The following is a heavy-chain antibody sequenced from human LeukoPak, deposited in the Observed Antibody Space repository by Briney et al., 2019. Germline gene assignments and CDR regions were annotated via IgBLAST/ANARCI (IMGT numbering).Heavy chain of an antibody. CDR1: GFTFSSYW. J-gene: IGHJ4*02. Sequence: PGGSLRLSCAASGFTFSSYWMHWVRQAPGEGLVWVSRINSDGSSTSYTDSVKGRFTISRDNAKNTLYLQMNSLRHEDRAVYYCARKPLRSFYLDYWGQGTLVGVPS. D-gene: IGHD4-17*01. CDR2: INSDGSST. V-gene: IGHV3-74*01. CDR3: ARKPLRSFYLDY.